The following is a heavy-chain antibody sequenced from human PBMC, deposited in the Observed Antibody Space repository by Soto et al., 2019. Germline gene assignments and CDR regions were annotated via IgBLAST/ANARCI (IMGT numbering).Heavy chain of an antibody. CDR3: ARDAYYDSSGFDYYYYYGMDV. V-gene: IGHV4-31*03. Sequence: SETLSLTCTVSGGSISSGGYYWSWIRQHPGKGLEWIGYIYYSGSTYYNPSLKGRVTISVDTSKNQFSLKLSSVTAADTAVYYCARDAYYDSSGFDYYYYYGMDVWGQGTTVTVSS. D-gene: IGHD3-22*01. CDR1: GGSISSGGYY. CDR2: IYYSGST. J-gene: IGHJ6*02.